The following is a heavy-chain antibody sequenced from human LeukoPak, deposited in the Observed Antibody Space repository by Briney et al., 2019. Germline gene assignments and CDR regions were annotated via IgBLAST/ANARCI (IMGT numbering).Heavy chain of an antibody. V-gene: IGHV3-23*01. D-gene: IGHD3-3*01. Sequence: PGGSLRLSCAASGFTFSSYAMSWVRQARGKGLEWVSAISCRGGSTYYADSVKGRFTISRDNSKNTLYLQMNSLRAEDTPVYYCAKDPYDFWSGYFWRWFDPWGQGTLVTVSS. CDR3: AKDPYDFWSGYFWRWFDP. CDR1: GFTFSSYA. CDR2: ISCRGGST. J-gene: IGHJ5*02.